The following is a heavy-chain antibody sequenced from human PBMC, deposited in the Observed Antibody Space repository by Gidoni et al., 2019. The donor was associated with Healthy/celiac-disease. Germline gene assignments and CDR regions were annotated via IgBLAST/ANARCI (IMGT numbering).Heavy chain of an antibody. V-gene: IGHV3-53*01. CDR3: ASRYGSGSYYKIYGMDV. CDR1: AFIVSRHY. Sequence: EVQLVESGGGLIQPGGSLRLSCGASAFIVSRHYMTWVRQAPGKGLEWVSVIYSGGSTDYADSLKGRFTISRDNSKNMLYLQMNNLRAEDTAVYYCASRYGSGSYYKIYGMDVWGQGTTVTVSS. D-gene: IGHD3-10*01. CDR2: IYSGGST. J-gene: IGHJ6*02.